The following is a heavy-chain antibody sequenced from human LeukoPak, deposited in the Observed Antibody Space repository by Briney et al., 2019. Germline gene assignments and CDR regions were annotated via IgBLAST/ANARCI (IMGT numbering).Heavy chain of an antibody. CDR1: GYTFTGYY. CDR2: INPSGGST. V-gene: IGHV1-46*01. D-gene: IGHD3-22*01. CDR3: ARHYYDSSGYLIGNWFDP. Sequence: ASVKVSCKASGYTFTGYYMHWVRRAPGQGLEWMGIINPSGGSTSYAQKFQGRVTMTRDMSTSTVYMELSSLRSEDTAVYYCARHYYDSSGYLIGNWFDPWGQGTLVTVSS. J-gene: IGHJ5*02.